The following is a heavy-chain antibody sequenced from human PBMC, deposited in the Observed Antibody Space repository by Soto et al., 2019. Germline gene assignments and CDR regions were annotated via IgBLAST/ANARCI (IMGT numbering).Heavy chain of an antibody. CDR2: ISDSGGST. CDR3: AKGLGDYYYMDV. J-gene: IGHJ6*03. V-gene: IGHV3-23*01. Sequence: GGSLRLSCAASGFTFSSYAMSWVRQAPGKGLEWVSAISDSGGSTYYADSVKGRFTISRDNSKHTLFLQVNSLRAEDTAVYYCAKGLGDYYYMDVWGKGTTVTVSS. CDR1: GFTFSSYA.